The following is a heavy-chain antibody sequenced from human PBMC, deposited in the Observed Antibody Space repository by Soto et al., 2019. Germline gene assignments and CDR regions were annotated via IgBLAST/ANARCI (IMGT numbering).Heavy chain of an antibody. V-gene: IGHV4-31*03. Sequence: QVQLQESGPGLVKPSQTLSLTCSVSGASISRDDYYWSWIRQHPGKGLEWIASIYSRGNSYYNPSLSSRVAISLDTSKNQFSLRLSSVTAADTGVYYCASALTGDYVGFDYWGQGTPATVSS. CDR3: ASALTGDYVGFDY. D-gene: IGHD3-9*01. CDR2: IYSRGNS. J-gene: IGHJ4*02. CDR1: GASISRDDYY.